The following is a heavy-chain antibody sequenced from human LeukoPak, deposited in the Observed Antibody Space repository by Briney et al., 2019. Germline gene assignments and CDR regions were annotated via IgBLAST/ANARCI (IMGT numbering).Heavy chain of an antibody. CDR2: MYYSGST. Sequence: SQTLSLTCTVSGGSISSGDYYWSWIRQPPGKGLEWIAYMYYSGSTYYNPSLKSRVTMSADTSKNQLSLKLSSVTAADTAVYYCARPYYYDSRIDPRGQGILVTVSS. J-gene: IGHJ5*02. V-gene: IGHV4-30-4*01. D-gene: IGHD3-22*01. CDR1: GGSISSGDYY. CDR3: ARPYYYDSRIDP.